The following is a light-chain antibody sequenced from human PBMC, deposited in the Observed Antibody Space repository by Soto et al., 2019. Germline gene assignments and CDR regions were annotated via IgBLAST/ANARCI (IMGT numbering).Light chain of an antibody. CDR3: QQFDALPPA. V-gene: IGKV1-33*01. CDR2: DAS. Sequence: DIQLTQSPSSLSASVGDRVTITCQASQDVDNHLNWYQQKPGKAPKLLIYDASNLERGVPSRFSGSGSGTDFTFTITALQPEDVATYYCQQFDALPPAFGPGTKVDFK. J-gene: IGKJ3*01. CDR1: QDVDNH.